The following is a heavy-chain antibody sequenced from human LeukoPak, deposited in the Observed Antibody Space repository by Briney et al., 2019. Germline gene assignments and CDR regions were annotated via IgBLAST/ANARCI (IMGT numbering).Heavy chain of an antibody. CDR1: GFTFSSYS. CDR3: ARIPLGDYYYMDV. Sequence: GGSLRLSCAASGFTFSSYSMNWVRQAPGKGLEWVSSISSSSSYIYYADSVKGRFTISRDNAKNLLYLQMNSLRAEDTAVYYCARIPLGDYYYMDVWGKGTTVTVSS. CDR2: ISSSSSYI. J-gene: IGHJ6*03. V-gene: IGHV3-21*01. D-gene: IGHD3-10*01.